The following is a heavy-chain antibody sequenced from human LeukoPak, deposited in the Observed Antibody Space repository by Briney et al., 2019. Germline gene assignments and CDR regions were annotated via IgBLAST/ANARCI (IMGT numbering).Heavy chain of an antibody. Sequence: ASVKVSCKASGYTLTMYYIHWVRQAPGQGLEWMGVINPTDGATTYAQRFQGRVTMTRDMSTTTVYMDLRSLRSEDTAVYFCARERRGGLSAIWGCLFASYYTYYYMDVWGRGTTVTVSS. J-gene: IGHJ6*03. CDR3: ARERRGGLSAIWGCLFASYYTYYYMDV. V-gene: IGHV1-46*01. D-gene: IGHD2-8*02. CDR2: INPTDGAT. CDR1: GYTLTMYY.